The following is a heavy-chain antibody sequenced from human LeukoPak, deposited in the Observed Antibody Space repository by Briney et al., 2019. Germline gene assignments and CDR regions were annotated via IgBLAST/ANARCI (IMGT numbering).Heavy chain of an antibody. CDR2: INTDGSST. D-gene: IGHD2-21*02. J-gene: IGHJ3*02. CDR3: ARLQSTASDAFDI. CDR1: GFTFSSYW. V-gene: IGHV3-74*01. Sequence: PGGSLRLSCAASGFTFSSYWMHWVRQAPGKGLVWVSRINTDGSSTSYADSVKGRFTISRDNAKNTLYLQMNSLRAEDTAVYYCARLQSTASDAFDIWGQGTMVTVSS.